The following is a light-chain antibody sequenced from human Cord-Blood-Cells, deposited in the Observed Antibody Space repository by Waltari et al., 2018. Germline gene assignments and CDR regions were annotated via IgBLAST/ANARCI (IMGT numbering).Light chain of an antibody. CDR1: QSIRSY. CDR3: QQSYSTPRT. V-gene: IGKV1-39*01. CDR2: AAS. J-gene: IGKJ1*01. Sequence: DIQMTQSPSSLSASVGDRVTITCRASQSIRSYLNWYQQKPGKAPKQLIYAASSLQSGVPSRFSGSGSGTDFTLTISSLQPEDFATYYCQQSYSTPRTFGQGTKVEIK.